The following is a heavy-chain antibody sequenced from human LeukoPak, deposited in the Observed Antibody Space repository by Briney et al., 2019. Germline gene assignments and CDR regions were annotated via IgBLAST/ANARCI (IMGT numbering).Heavy chain of an antibody. CDR1: GFTFGLYS. J-gene: IGHJ5*02. CDR2: ISGSSTTI. V-gene: IGHV3-48*01. D-gene: IGHD3-22*01. CDR3: AKDLTYYDSSGSP. Sequence: GSLRLSCAASGFTFGLYSMNWVRQAPGKGLEWLSYISGSSTTIDYADSVKGRFTISRDNAKNSLYLQMNSLRAEDTAVYYCAKDLTYYDSSGSPWGQGTLVTVSS.